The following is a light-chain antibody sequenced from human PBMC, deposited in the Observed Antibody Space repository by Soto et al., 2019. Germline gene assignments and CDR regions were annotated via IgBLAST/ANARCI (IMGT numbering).Light chain of an antibody. CDR3: SSYTATTTSYV. CDR2: DVT. CDR1: NSDVGGYNY. Sequence: QSVLAQPASVSESPGQSITISCTGTNSDVGGYNYVSWYQQHPGKVPKLMIYDVTNRPSGVSNRFSGSKSGNTASLTISGLQAEDEAGYYCSSYTATTTSYVFGTGTKVTVL. J-gene: IGLJ1*01. V-gene: IGLV2-14*03.